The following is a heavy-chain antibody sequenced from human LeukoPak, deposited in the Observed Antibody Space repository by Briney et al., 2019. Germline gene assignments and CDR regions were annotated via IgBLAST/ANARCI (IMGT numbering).Heavy chain of an antibody. CDR1: GYRFSNFG. V-gene: IGHV1-18*01. CDR3: ARDTWDRDTSAHFNL. Sequence: ASVKVSCKASGYRFSNFGISWVRQAPGQGLDWMGWISGYDGSRAYAQKFRDRVLLSTASSANTAYLILTSLTSDDSAIYYCARDTWDRDTSAHFNLWGRGTLVTVSS. J-gene: IGHJ2*01. D-gene: IGHD1-26*01. CDR2: ISGYDGSR.